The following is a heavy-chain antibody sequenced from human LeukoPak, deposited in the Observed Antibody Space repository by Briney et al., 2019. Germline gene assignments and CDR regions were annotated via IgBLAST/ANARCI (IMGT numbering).Heavy chain of an antibody. CDR2: ISVSGGSA. Sequence: PGGSLRLSCAASGFTFGYYAMSWVRQAPGKGLEWVSGISVSGGSAFYADSVRGRFTVSRDNSKNTLYLQMNSLRAEDTAVYYCAKEDANTAMVPFDYWGQGTLVTVSS. V-gene: IGHV3-23*01. D-gene: IGHD5-18*01. CDR3: AKEDANTAMVPFDY. J-gene: IGHJ4*02. CDR1: GFTFGYYA.